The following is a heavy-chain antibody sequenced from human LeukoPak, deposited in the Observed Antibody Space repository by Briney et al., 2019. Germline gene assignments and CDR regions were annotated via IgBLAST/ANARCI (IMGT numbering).Heavy chain of an antibody. CDR2: ISGSGDST. J-gene: IGHJ4*02. CDR1: GFIFSSYT. CDR3: ARAPIAVAGTRQPVDY. D-gene: IGHD6-19*01. V-gene: IGHV3-23*01. Sequence: GGSLRLSCAASGFIFSSYTMSWVRQAPGKGLEWVSAISGSGDSTYYADSVKGRFTISRDNSKNTLYLQMNSLRAEDTAVYYCARAPIAVAGTRQPVDYWGQGTLVTVSS.